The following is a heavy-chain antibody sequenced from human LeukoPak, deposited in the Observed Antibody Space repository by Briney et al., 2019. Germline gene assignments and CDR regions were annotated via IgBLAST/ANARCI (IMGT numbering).Heavy chain of an antibody. CDR1: GGSLSSYY. CDR3: ASGMEMTLFDY. V-gene: IGHV4-59*01. CDR2: IYYSGST. Sequence: PSETLSLTCTVSGGSLSSYYWSWIRQPPGKGLEWIGYIYYSGSTNYNASLKSRVTISVDTSKNQFSLKLSSVTAADTAVYYCASGMEMTLFDYWGQGTLVTVSS. D-gene: IGHD1-1*01. J-gene: IGHJ4*02.